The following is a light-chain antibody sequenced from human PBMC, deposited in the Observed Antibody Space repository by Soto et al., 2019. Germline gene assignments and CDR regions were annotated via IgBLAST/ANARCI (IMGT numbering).Light chain of an antibody. J-gene: IGLJ1*01. CDR3: SSYTSATTYV. CDR1: SSDVGAYNY. V-gene: IGLV2-14*01. CDR2: DVS. Sequence: SALTRPASVSGFPGQWITISCTGTSSDVGAYNYDSWYQQYPGEAPKVIIYDVSHRPAGVSNRFSGSKSGNTASLTISGLQTQDEADYYCSSYTSATTYVFGTGTKVTVL.